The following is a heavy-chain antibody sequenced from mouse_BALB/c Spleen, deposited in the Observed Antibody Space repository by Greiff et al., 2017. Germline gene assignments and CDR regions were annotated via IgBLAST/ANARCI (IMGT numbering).Heavy chain of an antibody. J-gene: IGHJ2*01. CDR1: GYSITSGYS. Sequence: ESGPDLVKPSQSLSLTCTVTGYSITSGYSWPWIRQFPGNKLEWMGYIHYSGSTNYNPSLKSRISITRDTSKNQFFLQLNSVTTEDTATYYCARLLRYFDYWGQGTTLTVSS. CDR3: ARLLRYFDY. CDR2: IHYSGST. V-gene: IGHV3-1*02. D-gene: IGHD1-1*01.